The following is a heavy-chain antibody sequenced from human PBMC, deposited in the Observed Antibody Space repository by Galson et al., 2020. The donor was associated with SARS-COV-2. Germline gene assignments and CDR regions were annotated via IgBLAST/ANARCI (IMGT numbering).Heavy chain of an antibody. CDR2: IYYSGST. D-gene: IGHD3-22*01. CDR1: GGSISSSSYY. V-gene: IGHV4-39*02. CDR3: ARERGGITMIVVVTPGDFDY. J-gene: IGHJ4*02. Sequence: SETLSLTCTVSGGSISSSSYYWGWIRQPPGKGLEWIGSIYYSGSTYYNPSLKRRVTISVDTSKNQFSLKLSSVTAADTAVYYCARERGGITMIVVVTPGDFDYWGQGTLVTVSS.